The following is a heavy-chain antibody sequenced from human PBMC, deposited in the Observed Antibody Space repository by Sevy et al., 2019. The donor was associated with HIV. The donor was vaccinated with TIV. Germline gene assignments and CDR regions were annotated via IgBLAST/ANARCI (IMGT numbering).Heavy chain of an antibody. J-gene: IGHJ4*02. CDR3: ERDIYYDSSDYSDY. CDR1: GYTFSSYA. D-gene: IGHD3-22*01. V-gene: IGHV7-4-1*02. Sequence: ASLKVSCKASGYTFSSYAMNWVRQAPGQGLEWMGWINTNTGNPTYAQGFTGRLVFSLYSSDSTAYLQISSLKAEDTAVYYCERDIYYDSSDYSDYWGQGTLVTVSS. CDR2: INTNTGNP.